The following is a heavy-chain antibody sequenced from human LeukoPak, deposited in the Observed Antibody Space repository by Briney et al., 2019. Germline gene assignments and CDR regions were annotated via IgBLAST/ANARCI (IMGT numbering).Heavy chain of an antibody. CDR1: GGSFSGYY. J-gene: IGHJ5*02. Sequence: KPSETLSLTGAVYGGSFSGYYWSWIRQPPGKGLEWIGEINHSGSTNYNPSLKSRVTISVDTSKNQFSLKLSSVTAADTAVYYCARGFFGFDPWGQGTLVTVSS. D-gene: IGHD3-3*01. CDR3: ARGFFGFDP. CDR2: INHSGST. V-gene: IGHV4-34*01.